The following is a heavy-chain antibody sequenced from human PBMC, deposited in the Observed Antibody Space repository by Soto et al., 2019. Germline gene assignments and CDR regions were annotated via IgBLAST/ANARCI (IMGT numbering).Heavy chain of an antibody. CDR1: GGTFSTFG. D-gene: IGHD3-22*01. V-gene: IGHV1-18*01. CDR3: ARGRDTSGYYSDY. CDR2: ISAYNGNT. J-gene: IGHJ4*02. Sequence: ASVKVSCKASGGTFSTFGISWVRQAPGQGLEWMGGISAYNGNTNYAQKLQGRVTMTTDTSTSTAYMELRSLRSDDTAVYYCARGRDTSGYYSDYWGQGTLVTVSS.